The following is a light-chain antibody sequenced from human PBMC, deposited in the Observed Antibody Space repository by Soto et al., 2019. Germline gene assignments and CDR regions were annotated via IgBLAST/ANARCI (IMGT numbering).Light chain of an antibody. CDR1: QSVSSD. J-gene: IGKJ1*01. CDR2: DAS. V-gene: IGKV3-11*01. CDR3: QQRRSWPPTWT. Sequence: EIVLTQSPATLSLSPGERGTLSCRASQSVSSDLAWYQQKPGQAPRLLIYDASNRATGIPARFSGSGSGTDFTLTISSLEPEDFAVYYCQQRRSWPPTWTFGQGTKVEIK.